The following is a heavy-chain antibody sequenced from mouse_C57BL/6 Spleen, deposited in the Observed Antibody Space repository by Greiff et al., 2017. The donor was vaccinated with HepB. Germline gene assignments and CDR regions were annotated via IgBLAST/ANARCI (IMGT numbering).Heavy chain of an antibody. CDR2: ISSGSSTI. Sequence: EVQLQQSGGGLVKPGGSLKLSCAASGFTFSDYGMHWVRQAPEKGLEWVAYISSGSSTIYYADTVKGRFTISRDNAKNTLFLQMTSLRSEDTAMYYCAREGRTFFYAMDYWGQGTSVTVSS. V-gene: IGHV5-17*01. CDR3: AREGRTFFYAMDY. J-gene: IGHJ4*01. CDR1: GFTFSDYG.